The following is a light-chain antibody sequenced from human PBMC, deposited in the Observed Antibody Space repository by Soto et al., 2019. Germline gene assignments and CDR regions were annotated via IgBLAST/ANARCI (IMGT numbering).Light chain of an antibody. CDR2: GAS. V-gene: IGKV3-20*01. CDR1: QSVSSSN. CDR3: QQYSSPPLFT. Sequence: EIVLTQSPGTLSLSPGERATLSCRASQSVSSSNLAWYQQKPGQAPRLLIYGASSRATGIPDGFSGSGSGTDFTRGIGSMEPGDCRVYYCQQYSSPPLFTFRPRPKVDIK. J-gene: IGKJ3*01.